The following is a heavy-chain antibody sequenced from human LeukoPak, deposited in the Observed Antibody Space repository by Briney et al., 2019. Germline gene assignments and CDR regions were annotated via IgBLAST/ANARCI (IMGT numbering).Heavy chain of an antibody. D-gene: IGHD1-1*01. CDR2: IYYDGSNI. Sequence: GGSLRLSCPASGFTFSSFGMHWVRQAPGKGLEWVAFIYYDGSNIYYADYVKGRFTISRDISKNTLYLQMDSLRAEHTAIYYCARDWKTNSFDYWGQGTLVTVSS. V-gene: IGHV3-33*01. CDR3: ARDWKTNSFDY. J-gene: IGHJ4*02. CDR1: GFTFSSFG.